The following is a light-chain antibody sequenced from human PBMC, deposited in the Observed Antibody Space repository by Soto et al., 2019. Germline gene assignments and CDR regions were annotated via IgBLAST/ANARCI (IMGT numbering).Light chain of an antibody. CDR2: EVS. Sequence: QSALTQPASVSGSPGQLITISCTGTNSDVGAYNYVSWYQQHPGKAPKLMIYEVSNRPSGVSNRFSGSKSGNTASLTISGPQAEDEADYYCSSYTSSSTYVFGTGTKLTVL. CDR1: NSDVGAYNY. CDR3: SSYTSSSTYV. V-gene: IGLV2-14*01. J-gene: IGLJ1*01.